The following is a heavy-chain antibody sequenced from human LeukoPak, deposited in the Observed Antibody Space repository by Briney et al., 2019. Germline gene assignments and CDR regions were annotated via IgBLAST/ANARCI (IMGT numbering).Heavy chain of an antibody. Sequence: GGSLRLSCAASGFTFSSYAMHWVRQAPGKGLEWVAVISYDGSNKYYADSVKGRFTISRDNSKNTLYLQMNSLRAEDTAVYYCATAGWLQFNVDYWGQGTLVTVSS. D-gene: IGHD5-24*01. J-gene: IGHJ4*02. CDR1: GFTFSSYA. CDR2: ISYDGSNK. V-gene: IGHV3-30*04. CDR3: ATAGWLQFNVDY.